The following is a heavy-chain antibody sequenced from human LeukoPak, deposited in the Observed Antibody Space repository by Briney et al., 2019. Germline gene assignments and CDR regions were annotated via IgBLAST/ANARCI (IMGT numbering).Heavy chain of an antibody. D-gene: IGHD3-22*01. Sequence: GGSLRLSCAASGFTFSSYAMSWVRQAPVKGLEWVSAISGSGGSTYYADSVKGRFTISRDNSKNTLYLQMNSLRAEDTAVYYCAKGGAYYYDSSWFDPWGQGTLVTVSS. CDR2: ISGSGGST. J-gene: IGHJ5*02. CDR3: AKGGAYYYDSSWFDP. CDR1: GFTFSSYA. V-gene: IGHV3-23*01.